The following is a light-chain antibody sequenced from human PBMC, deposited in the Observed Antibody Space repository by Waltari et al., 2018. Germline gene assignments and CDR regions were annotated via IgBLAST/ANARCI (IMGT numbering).Light chain of an antibody. CDR2: ENS. V-gene: IGLV1-51*02. CDR1: SSNIGNNY. J-gene: IGLJ7*01. Sequence: QSVLTQPPSVSAAPGQRVTICCPGGSSNIGNNYVSWYRQFPGTAPKLLPYENSELPSGIPGRFSGSKSGTSATLYITGLQAGDEADYYCGTWDSSLSGAVFGGGTHLTVL. CDR3: GTWDSSLSGAV.